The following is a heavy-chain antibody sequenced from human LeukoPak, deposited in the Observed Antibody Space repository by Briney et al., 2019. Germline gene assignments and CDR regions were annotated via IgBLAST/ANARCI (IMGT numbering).Heavy chain of an antibody. CDR3: ARGTLSSGGNPWGYYYYYMDV. CDR1: GYTFTGYY. J-gene: IGHJ6*03. CDR2: INPNSGGT. Sequence: ASVKVSCKASGYTFTGYYMHWVRQAPGQGLEWMGWINPNSGGTNYAQKFQGRVTMTRDTSISTAYMELSRLRSDDTAVYYCARGTLSSGGNPWGYYYYYMDVWGKGTTVTVSS. D-gene: IGHD4-23*01. V-gene: IGHV1-2*02.